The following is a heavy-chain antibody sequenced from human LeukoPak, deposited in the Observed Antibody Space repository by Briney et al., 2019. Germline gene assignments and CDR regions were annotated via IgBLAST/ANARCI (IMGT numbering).Heavy chain of an antibody. J-gene: IGHJ4*02. CDR3: ATSVQNDYGSSGYYYT. CDR1: GFTFSRYW. Sequence: GGSLRLSCAASGFTFSRYWMNWVREAPGKGLEGVANIEQDGSEKNYVDSVKGRFTIFRDNAKNSLYLQMNSLRGEDTAVYYCATSVQNDYGSSGYYYTWGQGTLVSVSS. D-gene: IGHD3-22*01. CDR2: IEQDGSEK. V-gene: IGHV3-7*01.